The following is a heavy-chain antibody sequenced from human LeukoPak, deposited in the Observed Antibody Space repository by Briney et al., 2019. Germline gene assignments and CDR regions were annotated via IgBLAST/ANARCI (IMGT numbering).Heavy chain of an antibody. CDR3: ARHRKMRGYSSSWYPTFDY. Sequence: SETLSLTCAVYGGSFSGYYWSWIRQPPGKGLEWIGEINHSESTNYNPSLKSRVTISVDTSKNQFSLKLSSVTAADTAVYYCARHRKMRGYSSSWYPTFDYWGQGTLVTVSS. CDR2: INHSEST. CDR1: GGSFSGYY. D-gene: IGHD6-13*01. J-gene: IGHJ4*02. V-gene: IGHV4-34*01.